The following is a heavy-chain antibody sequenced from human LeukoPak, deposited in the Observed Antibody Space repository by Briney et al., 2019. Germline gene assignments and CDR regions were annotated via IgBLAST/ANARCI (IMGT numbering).Heavy chain of an antibody. CDR3: ARAESRLLLCQ. CDR1: GYTFTGYY. D-gene: IGHD2-15*01. Sequence: ASVKVSCKASGYTFTGYYMHWVRQAPGQGLEWMGRINPNSGGTNYAQKFQGRVTTTRDTSISTAYMELSRLRSDDTAVHYCARAESRLLLCQWGQGTLVTVSS. J-gene: IGHJ4*02. V-gene: IGHV1-2*06. CDR2: INPNSGGT.